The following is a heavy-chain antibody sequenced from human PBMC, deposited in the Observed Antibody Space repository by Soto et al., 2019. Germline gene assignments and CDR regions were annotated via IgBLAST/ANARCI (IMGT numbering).Heavy chain of an antibody. Sequence: GGSLRLSCAASGFTFSSYAMHWVRQAPGKGLEWVAVISYDGSNKYYADSVKGRFTISRDNSKNTLYLQMNSLRAEDTAVYYCARDRITYYDILTGYFPSNWFDPWGQGTLVTVSS. CDR1: GFTFSSYA. CDR3: ARDRITYYDILTGYFPSNWFDP. J-gene: IGHJ5*02. V-gene: IGHV3-30-3*01. D-gene: IGHD3-9*01. CDR2: ISYDGSNK.